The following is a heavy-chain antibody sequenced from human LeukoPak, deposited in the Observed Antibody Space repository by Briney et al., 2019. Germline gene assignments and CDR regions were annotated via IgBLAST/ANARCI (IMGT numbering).Heavy chain of an antibody. D-gene: IGHD2-2*01. CDR1: GGTFSSYA. CDR2: IIPIFGTA. CDR3: ASSGVVVPAAAIYYYYGMDV. V-gene: IGHV1-69*13. J-gene: IGHJ6*02. Sequence: GASVKVSCKASGGTFSSYAISWVRQAPGQGLEWMGGIIPIFGTANYAQKFQGRVTITADEPTSTAYMELSSLRSEDTAVYYCASSGVVVPAAAIYYYYGMDVWGQGTTVTVS.